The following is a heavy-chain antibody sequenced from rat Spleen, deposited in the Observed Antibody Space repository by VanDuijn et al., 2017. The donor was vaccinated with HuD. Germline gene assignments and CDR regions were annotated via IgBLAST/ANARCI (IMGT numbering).Heavy chain of an antibody. Sequence: EVQLVESGGGLVQPGRSLKLSCAASGFTFSDYNMAWVRQAPKKGLEWVATIIYDGSRTYYRDSVKGRFTISRDNAKSTLYLQMDSLRSEDTATYYCATYYYSSYIYDYFDYWGQGVMVTVSS. CDR3: ATYYYSSYIYDYFDY. CDR1: GFTFSDYN. V-gene: IGHV5S10*01. D-gene: IGHD1-2*01. CDR2: IIYDGSRT. J-gene: IGHJ2*01.